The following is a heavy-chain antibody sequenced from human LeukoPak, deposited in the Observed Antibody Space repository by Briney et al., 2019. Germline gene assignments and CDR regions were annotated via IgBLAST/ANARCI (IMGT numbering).Heavy chain of an antibody. CDR2: ISGSGGST. V-gene: IGHV3-23*01. D-gene: IGHD1/OR15-1a*01. J-gene: IGHJ6*02. CDR1: GFTFSSCA. Sequence: GGSLRLSCAASGFTFSSCAMSWVRQAPGKGLEWVSAISGSGGSTYYADSVKGRFTISRDNSKNTLYLQMNSLRAEDTAVYYCATVTRGSSYYYGMDVWGQGTTVTVSS. CDR3: ATVTRGSSYYYGMDV.